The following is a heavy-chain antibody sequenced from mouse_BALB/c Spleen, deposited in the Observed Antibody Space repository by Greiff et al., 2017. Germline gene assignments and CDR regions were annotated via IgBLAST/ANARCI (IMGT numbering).Heavy chain of an antibody. V-gene: IGHV5-17*02. CDR1: GFTFSSFG. D-gene: IGHD1-1*01. Sequence: EVNLVESGGGLVQPGGSRKLSCAASGFTFSSFGMHWVRQAPEKGLEWVAYISSGSSTIYYADTVKGRFTISRDNPKNTLFLQMTSLRSEDTAMYYCARMDYGSSSPFDYWGQGTTLTVSS. CDR3: ARMDYGSSSPFDY. CDR2: ISSGSSTI. J-gene: IGHJ2*01.